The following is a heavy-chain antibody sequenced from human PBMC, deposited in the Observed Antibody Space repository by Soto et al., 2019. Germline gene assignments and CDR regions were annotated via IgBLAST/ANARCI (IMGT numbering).Heavy chain of an antibody. Sequence: EVQLVESGGGLVKPGGSLRLSCAASGFTFSNAWMNWVRQAPGKGLEWVGRIKSKTDGGTADYAAPVKGRFTISRDYSKNTLYLQMDSLITEDTAVYYCTPQNCSGGSCYSGYYYYGLDVWGQGTTVSVSS. J-gene: IGHJ6*02. CDR3: TPQNCSGGSCYSGYYYYGLDV. CDR1: GFTFSNAW. CDR2: IKSKTDGGTA. D-gene: IGHD2-15*01. V-gene: IGHV3-15*07.